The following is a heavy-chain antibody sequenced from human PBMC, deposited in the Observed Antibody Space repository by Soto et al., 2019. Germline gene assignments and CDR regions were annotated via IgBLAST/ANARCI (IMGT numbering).Heavy chain of an antibody. D-gene: IGHD6-19*01. CDR2: IYFSGST. CDR1: GGSINRYY. CDR3: ATSQGAVAGTLVR. Sequence: SETLSLTCTVSGGSINRYYWSWIRQPPGKGPEWIGYIYFSGSTNYTPSLKSRVTISVDTSKTKLSLKLSSVTAADTAVYYCATSQGAVAGTLVRWGQGTLVTVSS. J-gene: IGHJ4*02. V-gene: IGHV4-59*01.